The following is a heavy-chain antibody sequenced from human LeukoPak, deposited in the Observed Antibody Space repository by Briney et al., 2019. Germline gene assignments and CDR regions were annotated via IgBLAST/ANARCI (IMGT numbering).Heavy chain of an antibody. CDR3: ARDDCTNGVCYDY. CDR2: ISSSGSTI. Sequence: GGSLRLSCAASGFTFSAYYMSWIRQAPGKGLEWVSYISSSGSTIYYADSVKGRFTISRDNAKNSLSLQMNSLGAEDTAVYYCARDDCTNGVCYDYWGQGTLVTVSS. D-gene: IGHD2-8*01. CDR1: GFTFSAYY. J-gene: IGHJ4*02. V-gene: IGHV3-11*04.